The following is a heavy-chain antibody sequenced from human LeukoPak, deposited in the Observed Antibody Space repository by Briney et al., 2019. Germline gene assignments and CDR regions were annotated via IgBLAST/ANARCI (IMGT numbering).Heavy chain of an antibody. CDR1: GGSISSYY. CDR2: IYDSGST. V-gene: IGHV4-59*01. J-gene: IGHJ6*03. CDR3: ARVGMVRGVIDLYYYYYMDV. D-gene: IGHD3-10*01. Sequence: TSETLSLTCTVSGGSISSYYWSWIRQPPGKGLEWIGFIYDSGSTNYNPSLKSRVTISVDTSKNQFSLKLSSVTAADTAVYYCARVGMVRGVIDLYYYYYMDVWGKGTTVTISS.